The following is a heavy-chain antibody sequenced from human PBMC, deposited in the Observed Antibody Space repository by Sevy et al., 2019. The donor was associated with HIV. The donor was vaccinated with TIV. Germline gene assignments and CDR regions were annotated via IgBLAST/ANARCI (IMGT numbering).Heavy chain of an antibody. CDR3: ARALHRARRGYGGYQVDTFSD. D-gene: IGHD5-12*01. CDR1: GFTFSSYA. CDR2: ISYDGSNK. Sequence: GSLRLSCAASGFTFSSYAMHWVRQAPGKGLEWVAVISYDGSNKYYADSVKGRFTISRDNSKNTLYLQMNSLRAEDTAVYYCARALHRARRGYGGYQVDTFSDWGQGTLVTVSS. V-gene: IGHV3-30*04. J-gene: IGHJ4*02.